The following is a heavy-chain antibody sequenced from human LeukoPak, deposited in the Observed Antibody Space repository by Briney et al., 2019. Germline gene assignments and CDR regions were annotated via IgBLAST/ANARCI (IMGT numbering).Heavy chain of an antibody. Sequence: PGRSLRLSCAASGFTFSSYAMHWVRQAPGKGLEWVAVISYDGSNKYYADSVKGRFTISRDNSKNTLYLQMNSLRAEDTAVYYCARDRGDCSSTSCYPDYWGQGTLVTVSS. CDR1: GFTFSSYA. CDR2: ISYDGSNK. D-gene: IGHD2-2*01. CDR3: ARDRGDCSSTSCYPDY. V-gene: IGHV3-30-3*01. J-gene: IGHJ4*02.